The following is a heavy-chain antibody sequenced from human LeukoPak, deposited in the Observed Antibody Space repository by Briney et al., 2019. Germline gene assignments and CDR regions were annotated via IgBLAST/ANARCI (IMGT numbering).Heavy chain of an antibody. CDR2: ISGSGGST. CDR1: GFTFSSYA. Sequence: PGGSLRLSRAASGFTFSSYAMSWVRQAPGKGLEWVSAISGSGGSTYYADSVKGRFTISRDNSKSTLYLQMNSLRAEDTAVYYCAKDKCGGGDCYYFDYWGQGTLVTVSS. J-gene: IGHJ4*02. D-gene: IGHD2-21*02. V-gene: IGHV3-23*01. CDR3: AKDKCGGGDCYYFDY.